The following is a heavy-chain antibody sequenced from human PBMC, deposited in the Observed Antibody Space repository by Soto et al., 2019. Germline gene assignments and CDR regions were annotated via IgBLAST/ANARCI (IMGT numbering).Heavy chain of an antibody. D-gene: IGHD6-6*01. CDR3: ARGSSDPYYYYYGMDV. V-gene: IGHV3-21*01. CDR2: ISSSSSYI. Sequence: PGGSLRLSCAASGFTFSSYSMNWVRQAPGKGLEWVSSISSSSSYIYYADSVKGRFTISRDNAKNSLYLQMNSLRAEDTAVYYCARGSSDPYYYYYGMDVWGQGTTVTVSS. CDR1: GFTFSSYS. J-gene: IGHJ6*02.